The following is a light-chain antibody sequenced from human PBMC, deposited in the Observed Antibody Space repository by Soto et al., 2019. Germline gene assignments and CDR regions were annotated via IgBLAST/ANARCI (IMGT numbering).Light chain of an antibody. CDR2: DVF. CDR1: QNINNN. J-gene: IGKJ5*01. CDR3: QQRDYWQVT. V-gene: IGKV3D-11*02. Sequence: EIVLTQSPGTLSLSPGERYTRSGMASQNINNNLAWYQQKPGQAARLLIYDVFNRATGIPARFSGSGSGTDFTITISSLEPEDFAIYYCQQRDYWQVTFGQGTRLDIK.